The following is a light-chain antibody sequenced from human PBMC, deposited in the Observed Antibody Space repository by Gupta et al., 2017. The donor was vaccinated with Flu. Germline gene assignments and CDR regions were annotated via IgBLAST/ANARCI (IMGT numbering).Light chain of an antibody. CDR1: TGPVTSGYY. CDR2: TTY. V-gene: IGLV7-43*01. Sequence: QTVVTQEPSLTVSPGRPVTLTCASSTGPVTSGYYANGFQQKPGQSPRALIYTTYNELAWTPARFSGSLLVGKASLTLSWADSDDEAEYYCRLVYNVDWIFGGGTKFTVL. J-gene: IGLJ3*02. CDR3: RLVYNVDWI.